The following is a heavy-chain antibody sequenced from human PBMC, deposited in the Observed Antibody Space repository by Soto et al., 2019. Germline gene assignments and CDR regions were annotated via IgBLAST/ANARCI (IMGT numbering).Heavy chain of an antibody. V-gene: IGHV1-69*13. CDR1: GGTFSSYA. CDR2: IIPIFGTA. Sequence: ASVKVSCKASGGTFSSYAISWVRQAPGQGLEWMGGIIPIFGTANYAQKFQGRVTITADESTSTAYMELSSLRSEDTAVYYCARSTDIVVVVAALADYYYGMDVWGQGTTVTVSS. D-gene: IGHD2-15*01. J-gene: IGHJ6*02. CDR3: ARSTDIVVVVAALADYYYGMDV.